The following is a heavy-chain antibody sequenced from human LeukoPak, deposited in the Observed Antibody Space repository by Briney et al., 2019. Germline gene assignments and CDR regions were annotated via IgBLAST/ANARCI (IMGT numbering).Heavy chain of an antibody. CDR2: ISENGEST. CDR3: ASYFHYGDYASLWY. V-gene: IGHV3-23*01. D-gene: IGHD4-17*01. CDR1: GFTFNTYA. Sequence: GSLSLSCAASGFTFNTYAMSWVRQAPGKGLEWVSSISENGESTYYADSVKGRFTISRDNSRNTLYLQMNSLRAEDTAVYYCASYFHYGDYASLWYWGQGTLVTVSS. J-gene: IGHJ4*02.